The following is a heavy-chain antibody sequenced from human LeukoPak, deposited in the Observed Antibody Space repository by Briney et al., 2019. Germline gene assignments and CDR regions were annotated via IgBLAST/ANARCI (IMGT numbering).Heavy chain of an antibody. Sequence: SETLSLTCTVSGGSISSSTYYRGWIRQPPGKGLEWIGSIDYSGNTYYNPSLKSRVTISVDTSKNQFSLKLSSVTAADTAVYYCARDIRYCSSTSCQILTYYYYYYMDVWGKGTTVTVSS. D-gene: IGHD2-2*01. J-gene: IGHJ6*03. V-gene: IGHV4-39*07. CDR3: ARDIRYCSSTSCQILTYYYYYYMDV. CDR2: IDYSGNT. CDR1: GGSISSSTYY.